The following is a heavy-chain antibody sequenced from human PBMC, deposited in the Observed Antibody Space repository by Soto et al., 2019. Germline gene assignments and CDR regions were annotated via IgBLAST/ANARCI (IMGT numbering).Heavy chain of an antibody. D-gene: IGHD3-10*01. CDR3: ARDVPPGRGSPNFYYYGLDV. CDR1: GGATSSGDYY. V-gene: IGHV4-31*03. J-gene: IGHJ6*02. Sequence: QVQLQESGPGLVKPSQTLSLTCTVSGGATSSGDYYWSWIRQHPGKGLEWIGYIYYSGSTYYNPSLKSRVTISVDTSKNQFSLKLSSVTAADTAVYYCARDVPPGRGSPNFYYYGLDVWGQGATVTVSS. CDR2: IYYSGST.